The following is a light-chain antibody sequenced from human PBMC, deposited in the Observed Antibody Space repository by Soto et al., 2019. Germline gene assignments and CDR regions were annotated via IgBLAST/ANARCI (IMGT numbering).Light chain of an antibody. CDR2: EVS. J-gene: IGLJ2*01. Sequence: QSALTQPASVSGSPGQSITISCTGTSSDVGGYNYVFWYQQHPGKAPKLMIYEVSNRPSGVSNRFSGSKSGNTASLTISGLQAEDEADYYCSSYTSNGTLVFGGGTKLTVL. CDR3: SSYTSNGTLV. V-gene: IGLV2-14*01. CDR1: SSDVGGYNY.